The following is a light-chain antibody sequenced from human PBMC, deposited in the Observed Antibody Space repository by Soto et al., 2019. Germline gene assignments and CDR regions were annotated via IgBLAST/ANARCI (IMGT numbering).Light chain of an antibody. CDR1: NSDIGAYDY. J-gene: IGLJ2*01. V-gene: IGLV2-14*01. Sequence: QSALTQPASVSGSPGQSITISCTGTNSDIGAYDYVSWYQQHPGKAPKLMIWDVNNRPSGVASRFSGSKSGNTASLTISRLQADDEADYYRSSYTTTFTLVFGGGTKLTVL. CDR3: SSYTTTFTLV. CDR2: DVN.